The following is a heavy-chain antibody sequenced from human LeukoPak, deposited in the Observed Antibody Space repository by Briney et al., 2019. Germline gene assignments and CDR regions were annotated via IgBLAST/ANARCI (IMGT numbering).Heavy chain of an antibody. CDR2: IYYSGST. J-gene: IGHJ6*02. D-gene: IGHD2-2*01. CDR3: ASGIRDCSSTSCYYYYYYGMDV. Sequence: PETLSLTCTVSGGSISSYYWSWIRQPPGKGLEWIGYIYYSGSTNYNPSLKSRVTISVDTSKNQFSLKLSSVTAADTAVYYCASGIRDCSSTSCYYYYYYGMDVWGQGTTVTVSS. V-gene: IGHV4-59*01. CDR1: GGSISSYY.